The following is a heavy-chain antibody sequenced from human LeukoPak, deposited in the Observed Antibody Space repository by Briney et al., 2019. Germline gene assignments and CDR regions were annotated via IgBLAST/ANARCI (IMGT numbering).Heavy chain of an antibody. Sequence: GGSLRLSCAASEFTFSSYAMSWARQAPGKGLEWVSAISGSGGSTYYADSVKGRFTISRDNSKNTLYLQMNSLRAEDTAVYYCARDLDGDYYYYYGMDVWGQGTTVTVSS. V-gene: IGHV3-23*01. D-gene: IGHD4-17*01. CDR3: ARDLDGDYYYYYGMDV. J-gene: IGHJ6*02. CDR2: ISGSGGST. CDR1: EFTFSSYA.